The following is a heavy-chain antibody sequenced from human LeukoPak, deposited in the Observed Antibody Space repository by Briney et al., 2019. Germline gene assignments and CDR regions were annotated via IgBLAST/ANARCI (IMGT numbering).Heavy chain of an antibody. CDR3: ARDIQQWLDRDAFDI. Sequence: SETLSLTCTVSGGPISSYYWSWIRQPAGKGLEWIGRIYTSGSTNYNPSLKSRVTMSVDTSKNQFSLKLSSVTAADTAVYYCARDIQQWLDRDAFDIWGQGTMVTVSS. CDR2: IYTSGST. V-gene: IGHV4-4*07. CDR1: GGPISSYY. D-gene: IGHD6-19*01. J-gene: IGHJ3*02.